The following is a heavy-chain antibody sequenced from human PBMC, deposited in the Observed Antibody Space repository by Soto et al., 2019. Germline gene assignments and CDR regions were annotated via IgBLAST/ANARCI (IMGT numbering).Heavy chain of an antibody. Sequence: QVQLVQSGAEVKKPGSSVKVSCKASGGIFSNFAFNWMRQAPGQGLEWMGGIIPTLGTPHYAQKFLGRVTITADESTRTVYMEMSSLAVEDTAVYYCAGVGLGAYDYWGQGPLVIVSS. D-gene: IGHD6-19*01. CDR3: AGVGLGAYDY. V-gene: IGHV1-69*01. CDR2: IIPTLGTP. CDR1: GGIFSNFA. J-gene: IGHJ4*02.